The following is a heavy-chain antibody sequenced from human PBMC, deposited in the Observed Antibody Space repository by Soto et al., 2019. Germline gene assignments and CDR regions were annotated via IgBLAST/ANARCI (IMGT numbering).Heavy chain of an antibody. Sequence: EVQLVESGGGLVQPGRSLRLSCAASGFTFDDYAMHWVRQAPGKGLEWVAGISWNSGSIGYADSVKGRFTISRDNAKNSLYLQMNSLRAEDTALYYCATSLGCSSTSCYYIFDYWGHGTLVTVSS. CDR3: ATSLGCSSTSCYYIFDY. D-gene: IGHD2-2*01. V-gene: IGHV3-9*01. J-gene: IGHJ4*01. CDR2: ISWNSGSI. CDR1: GFTFDDYA.